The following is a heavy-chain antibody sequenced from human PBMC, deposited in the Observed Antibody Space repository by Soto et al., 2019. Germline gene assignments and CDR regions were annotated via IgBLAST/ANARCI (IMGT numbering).Heavy chain of an antibody. D-gene: IGHD5-18*01. CDR2: ISYSGST. Sequence: SETLSLTCAVSGGSLSGYYWSWIRQPPGKGLEWIGYISYSGSTNYNSSLKSRVTISVDTSKNQFSLKLSSVTAADTAVYYCAREGVTPSYYYYYGMDVWGQGTTVTVSS. J-gene: IGHJ6*02. V-gene: IGHV4-59*01. CDR3: AREGVTPSYYYYYGMDV. CDR1: GGSLSGYY.